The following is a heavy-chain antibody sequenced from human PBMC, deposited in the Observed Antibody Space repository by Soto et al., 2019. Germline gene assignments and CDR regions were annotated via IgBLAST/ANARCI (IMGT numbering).Heavy chain of an antibody. CDR1: GFTFSSYA. D-gene: IGHD2-15*01. CDR3: AILLGYCSGGSCDAFDI. CDR2: ISGSGGST. J-gene: IGHJ3*02. V-gene: IGHV3-23*01. Sequence: EVQLLESGGGLVQPGGSLRLSCAASGFTFSSYAMSWVRQAPGKGLEWVSAISGSGGSTYYADSVKGRFTISRDNSKNTLYLQMNSLRAEDTAVYYCAILLGYCSGGSCDAFDIWGQGTMVTVSS.